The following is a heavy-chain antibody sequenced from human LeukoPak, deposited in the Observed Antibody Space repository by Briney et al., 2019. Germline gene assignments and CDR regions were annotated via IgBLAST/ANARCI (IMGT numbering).Heavy chain of an antibody. J-gene: IGHJ1*01. CDR3: AKEAISDYYDSSGYYATEYFQH. CDR2: ISGSGGST. V-gene: IGHV3-23*01. CDR1: GFTFSSYD. Sequence: GASLRLSCAASGFTFSSYDMSWVRQAPGKGLEWVSAISGSGGSTYYADSVKGRFTISRDNSKNTLYLQMNSLRAEDTAVYYCAKEAISDYYDSSGYYATEYFQHWGQGTLVTVSS. D-gene: IGHD3-22*01.